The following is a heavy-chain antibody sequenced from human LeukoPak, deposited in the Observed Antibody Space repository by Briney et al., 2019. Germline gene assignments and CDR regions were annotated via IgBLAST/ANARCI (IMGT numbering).Heavy chain of an antibody. CDR3: ASSPQDYYYMDV. CDR2: MNPNSGNT. J-gene: IGHJ6*03. CDR1: GYTFTSYD. Sequence: ASVKVSCKASGYTFTSYDINWVRQATGRGLEWMGWMNPNSGNTGYAQKFQGRVTMTRNTSISTAYMELSSLRSEDTAVYYCASSPQDYYYMDVWGKGTTVTVSS. V-gene: IGHV1-8*01.